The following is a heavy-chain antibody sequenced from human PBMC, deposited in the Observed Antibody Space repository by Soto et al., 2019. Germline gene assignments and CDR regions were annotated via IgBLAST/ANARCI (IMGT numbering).Heavy chain of an antibody. CDR3: VRAEMATMGAFDI. V-gene: IGHV4-30-2*01. J-gene: IGHJ3*02. Sequence: PSETLSLTCAVSGGSISSGGYSWSWIRQPPGKGLEWIGYIYHSGSTYYNPSLKSRVTISVDRSKNQFSLKLSSVTAADTAVYYCVRAEMATMGAFDIWGQVTMLTVSS. CDR2: IYHSGST. CDR1: GGSISSGGYS. D-gene: IGHD5-12*01.